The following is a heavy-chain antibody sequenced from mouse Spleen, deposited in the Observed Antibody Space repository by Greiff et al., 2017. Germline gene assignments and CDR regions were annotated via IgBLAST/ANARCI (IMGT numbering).Heavy chain of an antibody. CDR1: GYTFTDYN. J-gene: IGHJ3*01. CDR2: INPNNGGT. V-gene: IGHV1-18*01. CDR3: ARGGVRRGFAY. D-gene: IGHD2-14*01. Sequence: VQLKQSGPELVKPGASVKIPCKASGYTFTDYNMDWVKQSHGKSLEWIGDINPNNGGTIYNQKFKGKATLTVDKSSSTAYMELRSLTSEDTAVYYCARGGVRRGFAYWGQGTLVTVSA.